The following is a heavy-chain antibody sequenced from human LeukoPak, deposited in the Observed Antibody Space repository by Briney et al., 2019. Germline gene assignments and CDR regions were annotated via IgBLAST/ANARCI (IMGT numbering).Heavy chain of an antibody. V-gene: IGHV1-3*01. CDR1: GYTFTSYA. CDR3: ARASSGWTFDY. CDR2: INAGNGNT. D-gene: IGHD6-19*01. Sequence: ASVNVSCKASGYTFTSYAMHWVRQAPGQRLEWMGWINAGNGNTKYSQKFQGRVTITRDTSASTAYMELSSLRSEDTAVYYCARASSGWTFDYWGQGTLVTVSS. J-gene: IGHJ4*02.